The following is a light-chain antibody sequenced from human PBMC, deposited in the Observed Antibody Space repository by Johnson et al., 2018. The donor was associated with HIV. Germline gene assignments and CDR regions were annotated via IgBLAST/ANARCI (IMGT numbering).Light chain of an antibody. V-gene: IGLV1-51*02. Sequence: QSVLTQPPSVSAAPGQKVTISCSGSSSTIGNNDVSWYQLLPGTAPKLLIYKNDQRPSGIPDRFSGSKSGTSATLGITGLQTGAEADYYCGTWDISLNAYVFRTGTKVTVL. CDR1: SSTIGNND. CDR3: GTWDISLNAYV. J-gene: IGLJ1*01. CDR2: KND.